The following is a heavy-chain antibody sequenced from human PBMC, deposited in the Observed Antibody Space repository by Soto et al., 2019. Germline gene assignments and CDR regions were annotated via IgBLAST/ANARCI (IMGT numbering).Heavy chain of an antibody. D-gene: IGHD5-18*01. CDR3: AREVDTAMVTGPFDY. V-gene: IGHV3-30*03. J-gene: IGHJ4*02. Sequence: GGSLRLSCAASGFTFSSYGMHWVRQAPGKGLEWVAVISYDGSNKYYADSVKGRFTISRDNSKNTLYLQMNSLRAEDTAVYYCAREVDTAMVTGPFDYWGQGTLVTVSS. CDR2: ISYDGSNK. CDR1: GFTFSSYG.